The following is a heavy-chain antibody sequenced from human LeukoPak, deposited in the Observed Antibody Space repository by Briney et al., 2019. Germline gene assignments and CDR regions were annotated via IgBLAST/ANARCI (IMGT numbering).Heavy chain of an antibody. Sequence: PGRSLRLSCAASGFTFSSYGMHWVRQAPGKGLEWVAVIWYDGSNKYYADSVKGRFTISRDDSKNTLYLEMNSLRPEDTAVYYCAKIHATYYFGSGSYMDVWGQGTTVTVSS. CDR3: AKIHATYYFGSGSYMDV. J-gene: IGHJ6*03. CDR2: IWYDGSNK. CDR1: GFTFSSYG. D-gene: IGHD3-10*01. V-gene: IGHV3-33*06.